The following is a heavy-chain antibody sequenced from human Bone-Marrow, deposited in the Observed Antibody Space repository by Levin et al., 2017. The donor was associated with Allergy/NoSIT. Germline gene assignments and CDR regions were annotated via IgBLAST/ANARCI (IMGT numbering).Heavy chain of an antibody. CDR1: GGSISSYH. CDR3: ALAGIPADPFDS. J-gene: IGHJ4*02. V-gene: IGHV4-59*01. D-gene: IGHD2-2*01. CDR2: INYSGRT. Sequence: NPSETLSLTCSVSGGSISSYHWSWIRQPPGKGLEWIGHINYSGRTTYNPSLKSRVTISVDTSKNQFSLNLSSVTAADTAVYYCALAGIPADPFDSWGQGTLVTVSS.